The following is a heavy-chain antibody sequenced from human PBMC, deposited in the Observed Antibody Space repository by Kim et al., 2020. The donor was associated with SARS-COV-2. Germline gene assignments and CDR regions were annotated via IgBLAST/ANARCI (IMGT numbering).Heavy chain of an antibody. CDR2: IYYSGST. CDR1: GDSISSYY. J-gene: IGHJ4*02. CDR3: ARGQLWFDY. V-gene: IGHV4-59*01. Sequence: SETLSLTCTVSGDSISSYYWSWIRQPPGKGLEWIGYIYYSGSTNYNPSLKRRVTISVDTSKNHFSLKLSSVTAADTAVYYCARGQLWFDYWGQGTLVPVS. D-gene: IGHD5-18*01.